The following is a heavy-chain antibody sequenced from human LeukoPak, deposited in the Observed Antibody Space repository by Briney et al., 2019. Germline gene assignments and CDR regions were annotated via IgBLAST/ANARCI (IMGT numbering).Heavy chain of an antibody. Sequence: SETLSLTCTVSGGSISSSSYYWSWIRQPPGKGLEWIGEINHSGSTNYNPSLKSRVTISVDTSKNQSSLKLSSVTAADTAVYYCARGLKRYFDWLFPFDPWGQGTLVTVSS. D-gene: IGHD3-9*01. CDR2: INHSGST. J-gene: IGHJ5*02. CDR3: ARGLKRYFDWLFPFDP. CDR1: GGSISSSSYY. V-gene: IGHV4-39*07.